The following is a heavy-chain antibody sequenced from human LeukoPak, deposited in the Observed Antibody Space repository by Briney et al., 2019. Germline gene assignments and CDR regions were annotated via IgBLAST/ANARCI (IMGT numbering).Heavy chain of an antibody. J-gene: IGHJ4*02. CDR3: ARVPYHCSSTSCYRAYGYYFDY. D-gene: IGHD2-2*01. CDR1: GYTFTSYG. CDR2: VSAYNGNT. Sequence: GASVKVSCKASGYTFTSYGISWVRQAPGQGLEWMGWVSAYNGNTNYAQKLQGRVTMTTDTSTSTAYMELRSLRSDDTAVYYCARVPYHCSSTSCYRAYGYYFDYWGQGTLVTVSS. V-gene: IGHV1-18*01.